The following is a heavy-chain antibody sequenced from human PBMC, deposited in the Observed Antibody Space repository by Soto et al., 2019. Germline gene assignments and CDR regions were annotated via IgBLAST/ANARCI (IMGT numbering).Heavy chain of an antibody. CDR1: GFTFDDYA. J-gene: IGHJ3*02. Sequence: HPGGSLRLSCVASGFTFDDYAMHWVRQAPGKGLEWVSGISWNSGSIGYADSVKGRFTISRDNAKNSLYLQMNSLRAEDTALYYCAKDMWAAAGTRGDAFDIWGQGTMVTVSS. CDR3: AKDMWAAAGTRGDAFDI. V-gene: IGHV3-9*01. D-gene: IGHD6-13*01. CDR2: ISWNSGSI.